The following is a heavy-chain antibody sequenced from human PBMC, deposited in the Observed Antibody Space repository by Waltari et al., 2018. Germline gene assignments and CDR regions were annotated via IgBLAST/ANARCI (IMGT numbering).Heavy chain of an antibody. D-gene: IGHD6-19*01. V-gene: IGHV3-20*01. CDR3: AREGSSGGLEDAFDI. CDR1: GFTFDDYG. Sequence: GGSLRLSCAASGFTFDDYGMSWVRQAPGKGLEWVSGINWNGGSTGYADSVKGRFTISRDNAKNSLYLQMNSLRAEDTALYHCAREGSSGGLEDAFDIWGQGTMVTVSS. J-gene: IGHJ3*02. CDR2: INWNGGST.